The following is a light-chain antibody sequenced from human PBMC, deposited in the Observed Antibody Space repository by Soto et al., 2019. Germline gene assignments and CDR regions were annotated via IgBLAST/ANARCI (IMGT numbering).Light chain of an antibody. V-gene: IGKV3-11*01. Sequence: EIVLTQSPATLSLSPGDRVTLFCRASQSVGGYLGWYQQRPGPAPRLLIYDASNRVTDVPDRFSASRSGTDFTLTIASQEPEDCAGDYWHQRYGWPRTFGQGTIVESK. CDR1: QSVGGY. CDR3: HQRYGWPRT. J-gene: IGKJ1*01. CDR2: DAS.